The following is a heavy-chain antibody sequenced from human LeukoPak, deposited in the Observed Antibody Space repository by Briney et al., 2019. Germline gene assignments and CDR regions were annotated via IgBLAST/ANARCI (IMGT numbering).Heavy chain of an antibody. V-gene: IGHV3-15*01. J-gene: IGHJ6*02. CDR2: IKSKTDGGTT. Sequence: GGSLRLSCAASGFTFSNAWMSWVRQAPGKGLEWVGRIKSKTDGGTTDYAAPVKGRFTISRDDSKNTLYLQMNSLKTEDTAVYYCTTASGWYYYYYGMDVWGQGTRVTVSS. CDR1: GFTFSNAW. D-gene: IGHD6-19*01. CDR3: TTASGWYYYYYGMDV.